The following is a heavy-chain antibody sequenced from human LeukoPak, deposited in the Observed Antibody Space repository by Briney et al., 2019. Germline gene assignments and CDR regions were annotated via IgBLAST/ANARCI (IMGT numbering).Heavy chain of an antibody. V-gene: IGHV1-2*02. CDR1: GYTFTGNY. D-gene: IGHD3-3*01. Sequence: VASVKVSCKASGYTFTGNYMHWVRQAPGQGLEWMGWINPNSGDTNYAQKFQGRVTMTRDTSISTAYMELSRLRSDDTAVYFCARDFSQXXXYIYYWGQGTLVTVSS. CDR2: INPNSGDT. J-gene: IGHJ4*02. CDR3: ARDFSQXXXYIYY.